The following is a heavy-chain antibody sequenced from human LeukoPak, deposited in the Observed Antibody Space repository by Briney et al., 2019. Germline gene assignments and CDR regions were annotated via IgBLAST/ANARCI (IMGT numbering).Heavy chain of an antibody. CDR2: ISGSGSGT. J-gene: IGHJ3*02. V-gene: IGHV3-23*01. CDR3: AKDRGAIFDAFDI. Sequence: GGSLRLSCAASGFTFSTYAMSWVRQAPGKGLEWVSTISGSGSGTYYADSVKGRFTISRDNSKNTLYLQMNSLRAEDTAVYYCAKDRGAIFDAFDIWAKGQWSPSLQ. D-gene: IGHD3-3*01. CDR1: GFTFSTYA.